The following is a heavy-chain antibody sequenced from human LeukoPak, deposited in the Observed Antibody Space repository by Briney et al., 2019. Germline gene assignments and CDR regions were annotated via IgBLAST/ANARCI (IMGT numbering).Heavy chain of an antibody. CDR3: AKEFNRGLPDY. V-gene: IGHV3-30*18. D-gene: IGHD2-21*01. CDR2: ISYDGSNE. J-gene: IGHJ4*02. CDR1: GFTFSTYG. Sequence: GGSLRLSCAASGFTFSTYGMHWVRQAPGKGLEWVAVISYDGSNEYYADAVKGRFTISRDNSKNTLYLQMSSLRAEDTAVYYCAKEFNRGLPDYWGQGTLVTVPS.